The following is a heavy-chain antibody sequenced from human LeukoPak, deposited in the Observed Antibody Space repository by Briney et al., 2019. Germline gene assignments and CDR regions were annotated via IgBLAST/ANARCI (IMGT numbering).Heavy chain of an antibody. D-gene: IGHD3-22*01. Sequence: GGSLRLSCAASGFTLSSYAMSWVRQAPGKGLEWVSAISGSGGSTYYADSVKGRFTISRDNSKNTLYLQMNSLGAEDTAVYYCAKDRYYDRYGPEDWGQGTLVTVSS. CDR2: ISGSGGST. CDR1: GFTLSSYA. V-gene: IGHV3-23*01. J-gene: IGHJ4*02. CDR3: AKDRYYDRYGPED.